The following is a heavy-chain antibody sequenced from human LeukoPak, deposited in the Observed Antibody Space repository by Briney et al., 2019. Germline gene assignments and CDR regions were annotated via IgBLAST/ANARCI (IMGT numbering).Heavy chain of an antibody. J-gene: IGHJ6*02. D-gene: IGHD4-23*01. CDR1: GFTFSSYA. Sequence: PGGSLRLSCAASGFTFSSYAMSWVRQAPGKGLEWVSAISGSGGSTYYADSVKGRFTISRDNSKSTLYLQMNSLRAEDTAVYYCARVSTVVTPPAMYGMDVWGQGTTVTVSS. CDR2: ISGSGGST. CDR3: ARVSTVVTPPAMYGMDV. V-gene: IGHV3-23*01.